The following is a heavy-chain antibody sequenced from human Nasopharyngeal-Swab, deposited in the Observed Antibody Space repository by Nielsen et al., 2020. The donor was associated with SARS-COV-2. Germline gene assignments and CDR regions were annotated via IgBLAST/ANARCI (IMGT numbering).Heavy chain of an antibody. Sequence: GESLKISCSASGFIFKNYAMNWVRQAPGRGLEWVSAISGADDSTKYADSVKGRFTIFRDNSKNTLDLQMNSLRAEDTAVYYCAKEGIVGGSPLLVCFDCWGQGTLVTVSS. CDR1: GFIFKNYA. D-gene: IGHD1-26*01. J-gene: IGHJ4*02. V-gene: IGHV3-23*01. CDR2: ISGADDST. CDR3: AKEGIVGGSPLLVCFDC.